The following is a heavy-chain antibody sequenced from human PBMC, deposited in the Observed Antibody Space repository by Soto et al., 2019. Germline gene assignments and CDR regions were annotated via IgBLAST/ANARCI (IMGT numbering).Heavy chain of an antibody. CDR3: ARDQGTAADHYGMDV. J-gene: IGHJ6*02. Sequence: SVKVSCKASGGTFSSYAISWVRQAPGQGLEWMGGIIPIFGTANYAQKFQGRVTITADKSTSTAYMGLSSLRSEDTAVYYCARDQGTAADHYGMDVWGQGTTVTVSS. CDR1: GGTFSSYA. V-gene: IGHV1-69*06. D-gene: IGHD6-13*01. CDR2: IIPIFGTA.